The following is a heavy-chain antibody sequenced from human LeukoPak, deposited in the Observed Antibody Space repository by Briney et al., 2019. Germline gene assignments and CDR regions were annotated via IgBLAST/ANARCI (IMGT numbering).Heavy chain of an antibody. CDR2: IYYRGFT. D-gene: IGHD3-10*01. CDR1: GDSINSYY. Sequence: SETLSLTCTVPGDSINSYYWNWIRQPPGKGLEWIGYIYYRGFTNYNPSLKSRVSTSIDTSKKQFSPKLSSVTAADTAIYYCAGVFSGRRPFELWGKGTLVTVSS. CDR3: AGVFSGRRPFEL. J-gene: IGHJ4*02. V-gene: IGHV4-59*01.